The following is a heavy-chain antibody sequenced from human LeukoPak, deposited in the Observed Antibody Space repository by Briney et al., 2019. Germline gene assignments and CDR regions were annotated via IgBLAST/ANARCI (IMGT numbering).Heavy chain of an antibody. Sequence: GGSLRLSCAASGFTLSTYDELSWVRQAPGKGLEWVSYIGPSAIHYADSVKGRFTISRDNAKNLLYLQMNSLRAEDTAVYYCARVPYDFWSGYYNYFDYWGQGTPVTVSS. CDR2: IGPSAI. D-gene: IGHD3-3*01. V-gene: IGHV3-48*03. CDR1: GFTLSTY. J-gene: IGHJ4*02. CDR3: ARVPYDFWSGYYNYFDY.